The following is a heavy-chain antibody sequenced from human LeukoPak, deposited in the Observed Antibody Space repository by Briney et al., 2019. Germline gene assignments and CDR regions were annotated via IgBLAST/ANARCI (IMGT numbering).Heavy chain of an antibody. D-gene: IGHD6-13*01. Sequence: GGSLRLSCAASGFTFSSYSMNWVRQAPGKGLEWVSSISSSSSYIYYADSVKGRFTISRDNAKNSLYLQMNSLRAEDTAVYYCAREDSSPTGYYYYGMDVWGQGTTVTVSS. CDR1: GFTFSSYS. CDR3: AREDSSPTGYYYYGMDV. J-gene: IGHJ6*02. V-gene: IGHV3-21*01. CDR2: ISSSSSYI.